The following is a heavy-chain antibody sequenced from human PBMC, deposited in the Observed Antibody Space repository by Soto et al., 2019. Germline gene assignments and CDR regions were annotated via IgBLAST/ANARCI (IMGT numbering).Heavy chain of an antibody. J-gene: IGHJ4*02. CDR3: AREGPDAAMATEYYFDY. CDR1: GFTFSSSA. V-gene: IGHV1-58*01. Sequence: SVKVSCKTSGFTFSSSAVHWVRQARGHHLQWIGWIDVGSANANYAQMLQERVTISRDMSTSTAYMELSSLRAEDTAEYYCAREGPDAAMATEYYFDYWGQGTPVTVSS. D-gene: IGHD5-18*01. CDR2: IDVGSANA.